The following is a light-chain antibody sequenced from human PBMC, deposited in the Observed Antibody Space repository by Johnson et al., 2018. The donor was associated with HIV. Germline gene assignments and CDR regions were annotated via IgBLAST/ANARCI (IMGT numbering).Light chain of an antibody. V-gene: IGLV1-51*01. Sequence: HSVLTQPPSVSAAPGQTVTISCSGSSSNIGNNYVSWYQQLPGTVPKLLIYDNNKRPSGIPDRFSGSKSGTSATLGITGLQTGDEADYYCGTWDSGLGAVYVCGPGTKVTVL. CDR2: DNN. CDR3: GTWDSGLGAVYV. J-gene: IGLJ1*01. CDR1: SSNIGNNY.